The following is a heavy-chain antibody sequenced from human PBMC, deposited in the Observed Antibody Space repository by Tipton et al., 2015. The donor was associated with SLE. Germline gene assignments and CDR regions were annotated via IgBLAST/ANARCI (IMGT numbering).Heavy chain of an antibody. D-gene: IGHD4-17*01. CDR1: GFTFSNDA. CDR2: IRDDDDT. Sequence: SLRLSCAASGFTFSNDAMTWVRQAPGKGLEWVSSIRDDDDTYYADSVRGRFTISRDSFKNTLYLQMNILRVEDTAVYYCAKEIRPNDYWGQGTMVTVSS. V-gene: IGHV3-23*01. CDR3: AKEIRPNDY. J-gene: IGHJ4*02.